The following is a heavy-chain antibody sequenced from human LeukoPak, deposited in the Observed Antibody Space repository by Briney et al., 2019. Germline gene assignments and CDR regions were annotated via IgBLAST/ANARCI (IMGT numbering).Heavy chain of an antibody. J-gene: IGHJ5*02. D-gene: IGHD5-12*01. V-gene: IGHV4-34*01. CDR3: ARGGYNSRRDNWFDP. Sequence: SETLSLTCAVYGGSFSGYYWSWIRQPPGKGLEWIGEINHSGSTNYNPSLESRVTISADTSKNQFSPKLSSVTAADTAVYYCARGGYNSRRDNWFDPWGQGTLVTVSS. CDR2: INHSGST. CDR1: GGSFSGYY.